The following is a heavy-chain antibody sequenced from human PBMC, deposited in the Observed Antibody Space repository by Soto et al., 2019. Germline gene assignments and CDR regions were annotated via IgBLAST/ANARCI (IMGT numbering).Heavy chain of an antibody. V-gene: IGHV3-48*02. CDR1: GFRFSDHS. J-gene: IGHJ4*02. Sequence: VQLVESGGGLVSPGGSLTLSCVGSGFRFSDHSMHWVRRAPGTGLQWLSYISSSGDTTHYADSVRGRFTVSRDNAKNSVFLLMASLIDDDTAMYYCARLPKGSLVTAWGQGTLVTVSS. D-gene: IGHD2-21*02. CDR3: ARLPKGSLVTA. CDR2: ISSSGDTT.